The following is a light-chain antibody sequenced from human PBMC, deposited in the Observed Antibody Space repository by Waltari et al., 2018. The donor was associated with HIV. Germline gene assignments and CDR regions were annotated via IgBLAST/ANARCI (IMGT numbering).Light chain of an antibody. CDR2: GNN. V-gene: IGLV1-40*01. J-gene: IGLJ1*01. CDR1: SFNIGAGYA. Sequence: QSVLTQPPSVSGAPGQRVTISCTGSSFNIGAGYAILWYQQLPGTAPKLLIYGNNNRPSGVPDRFSGSKSGTSASLAVTGLQAEDEADYYCQSYDSSLSGYVFGTGTKVTVL. CDR3: QSYDSSLSGYV.